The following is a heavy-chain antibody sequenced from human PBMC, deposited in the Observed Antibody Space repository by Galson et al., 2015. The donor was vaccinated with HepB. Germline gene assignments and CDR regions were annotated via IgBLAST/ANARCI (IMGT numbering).Heavy chain of an antibody. CDR2: ISYDGSNK. CDR1: GFTFSSYA. V-gene: IGHV3-30-3*01. D-gene: IGHD2-8*01. CDR3: AAMVCAKVP. J-gene: IGHJ5*02. Sequence: SLRLSCAASGFTFSSYAMHWVRQAPGKGLEWVAVISYDGSNKYCADSVKGRFTISRDNSKNTLYLQMNSLRAEDTAVYYCAAMVCAKVPWGQGTLVTVSS.